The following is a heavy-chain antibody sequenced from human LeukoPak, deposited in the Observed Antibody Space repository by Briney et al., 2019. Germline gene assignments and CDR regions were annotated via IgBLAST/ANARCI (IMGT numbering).Heavy chain of an antibody. J-gene: IGHJ4*02. CDR2: MNPNSGNT. V-gene: IGHV1-8*01. D-gene: IGHD6-19*01. Sequence: ASVKVSCKASGYTFTSYDINWVRQATGQGLEWMGWMNPNSGNTGYAQKFQGRVTMTRNTSISTAYMELSSLRSEDTAVYYCARGPIYSSGWKQAYHYWGQGTLVTVSS. CDR1: GYTFTSYD. CDR3: ARGPIYSSGWKQAYHY.